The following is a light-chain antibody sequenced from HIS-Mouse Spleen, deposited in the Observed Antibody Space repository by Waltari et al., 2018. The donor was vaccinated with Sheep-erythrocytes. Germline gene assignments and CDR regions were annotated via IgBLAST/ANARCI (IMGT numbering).Light chain of an antibody. J-gene: IGKJ2*01. CDR1: QSISSW. Sequence: DIQMTQSPSTLSASVGDRVTITCPASQSISSWLAWYQQKPGKAPNLLIYKASSLESGVPSRFSGSGSGTEFTLTISSLQPDDFATYYCQQYNSYSRTFGQGTKLEIK. CDR2: KAS. V-gene: IGKV1-5*03. CDR3: QQYNSYSRT.